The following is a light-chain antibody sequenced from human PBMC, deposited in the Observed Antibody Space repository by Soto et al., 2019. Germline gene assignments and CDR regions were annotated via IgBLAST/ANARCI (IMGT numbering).Light chain of an antibody. V-gene: IGLV2-23*02. CDR1: SSDVGTYNL. Sequence: QSALTQPASVSGSPGQSITISCTGSSSDVGTYNLVYWYQHHPGKAPKLMISEVVKRPSGVSNRFSGSKSGNTASLTISGLQAEDEADYYCCSYAGSSMFVFGGGTKLTVL. J-gene: IGLJ2*01. CDR3: CSYAGSSMFV. CDR2: EVV.